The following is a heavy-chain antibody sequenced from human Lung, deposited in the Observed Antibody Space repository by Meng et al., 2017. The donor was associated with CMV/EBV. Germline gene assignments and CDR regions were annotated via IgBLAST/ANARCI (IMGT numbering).Heavy chain of an antibody. CDR3: AKGSYSLAGSYVDY. CDR2: ISWNSGTI. D-gene: IGHD3-10*01. V-gene: IGHV3-9*03. CDR1: GFTFDDHA. Sequence: LTXAASGFTFDDHAMHWVRQAPGKGLEWVSGISWNSGTIDYADSVKGRFTISRDNAKTSLYLEMNSLRAEDMAFYYCAKGSYSLAGSYVDYWGQGXLVTVSS. J-gene: IGHJ4*02.